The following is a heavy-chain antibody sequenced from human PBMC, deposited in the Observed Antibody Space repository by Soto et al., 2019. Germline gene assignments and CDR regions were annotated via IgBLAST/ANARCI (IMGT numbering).Heavy chain of an antibody. CDR3: ARDPGYSYGFSFYYYYGMDV. V-gene: IGHV1-18*01. D-gene: IGHD5-18*01. J-gene: IGHJ6*02. CDR1: GYTFTSYG. Sequence: ASVKVSCKASGYTFTSYGIRWVRQAPGQGLEWMGWISAYNGNTNNAQKLQGRVTMTTDTSTSTAYMELRSLRSDDTAVYYCARDPGYSYGFSFYYYYGMDVWGQGTTVTVSS. CDR2: ISAYNGNT.